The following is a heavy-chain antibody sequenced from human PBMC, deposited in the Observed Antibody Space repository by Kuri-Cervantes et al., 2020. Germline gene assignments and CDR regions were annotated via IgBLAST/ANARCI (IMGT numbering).Heavy chain of an antibody. V-gene: IGHV3-23*01. CDR2: ISGSGGST. D-gene: IGHD1-1*01. J-gene: IGHJ5*02. CDR3: ARVERGWFDP. Sequence: GESLKISCAASGFTFSSYAMSWVRQAPGKGLEWVSAISGSGGSTYYADSVKGRFTISRDNSKNTLYLQMNSLRAEDTAVYYCARVERGWFDPWGQGTLFTVSS. CDR1: GFTFSSYA.